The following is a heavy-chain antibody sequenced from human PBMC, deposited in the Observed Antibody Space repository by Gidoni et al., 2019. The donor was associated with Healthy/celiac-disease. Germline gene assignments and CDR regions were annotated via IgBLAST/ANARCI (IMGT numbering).Heavy chain of an antibody. CDR1: GYSFTSYW. J-gene: IGHJ4*02. D-gene: IGHD1-26*01. CDR2: IYPGDSDT. Sequence: EVQLVQSGAEVKQPGESIKISCKGSGYSFTSYWIGWVRQMPGKGLEWMGIIYPGDSDTRYSPSFQGQVTLSAYKSISTAYLQWSSLKASDTAMYYCARLVPDVGSYLFGYFDYWGQGTLVTVSS. CDR3: ARLVPDVGSYLFGYFDY. V-gene: IGHV5-51*01.